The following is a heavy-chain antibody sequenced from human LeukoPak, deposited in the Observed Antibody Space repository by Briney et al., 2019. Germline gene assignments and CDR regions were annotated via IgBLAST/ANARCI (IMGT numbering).Heavy chain of an antibody. CDR3: ARPRDFGTVGTWFDP. Sequence: GASVKVSCKASGYTFTSYYMHWVRQAPGQGLEWMGITNPSGGSTSYAQKFQGRVTMTRDMSTSTGYMELSSLRSEDTAVYYCARPRDFGTVGTWFDPWGQGTLVTVSS. D-gene: IGHD3/OR15-3a*01. V-gene: IGHV1-46*01. CDR1: GYTFTSYY. J-gene: IGHJ5*02. CDR2: TNPSGGST.